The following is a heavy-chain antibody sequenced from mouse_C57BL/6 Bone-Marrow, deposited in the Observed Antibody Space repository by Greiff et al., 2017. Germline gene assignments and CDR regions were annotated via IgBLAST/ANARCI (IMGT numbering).Heavy chain of an antibody. D-gene: IGHD1-1*01. CDR1: GYTFTSYW. CDR2: IHPNSGST. Sequence: QVQLQQPGAELVKPGASVKLSCKASGYTFTSYWMHWVKQRPGQGLEWIGMIHPNSGSTNYNEKFKSKATLTVDKSSSTAYMQLSSLTSEDSAVYYCARLTTVVGGDLMDYWGQGTSVTVSS. J-gene: IGHJ4*01. CDR3: ARLTTVVGGDLMDY. V-gene: IGHV1-64*01.